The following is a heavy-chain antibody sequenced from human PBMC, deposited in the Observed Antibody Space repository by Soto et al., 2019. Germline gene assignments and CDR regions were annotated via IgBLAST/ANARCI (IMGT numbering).Heavy chain of an antibody. D-gene: IGHD2-2*01. CDR2: IKSDGSNT. Sequence: GGSLRLSCAASGFTFSRYWMHWVRQAPGKGLVWVSRIKSDGSNTNYADSVKGRFTISRDNAKNTLYLQMNSLRAEDTAVYYCARGGVGSTLDYWGQGTPVPVSS. V-gene: IGHV3-74*01. J-gene: IGHJ4*02. CDR1: GFTFSRYW. CDR3: ARGGVGSTLDY.